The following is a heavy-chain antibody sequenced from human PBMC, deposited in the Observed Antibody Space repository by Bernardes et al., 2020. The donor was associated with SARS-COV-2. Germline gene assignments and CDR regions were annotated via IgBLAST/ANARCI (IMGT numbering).Heavy chain of an antibody. CDR1: GVSTLIGNYF. CDR2: IHHSKTA. J-gene: IGHJ3*02. D-gene: IGHD3-22*01. CDR3: AREVIDRTDSDAFDM. V-gene: IGHV4-31*03. Sequence: SETLSLTCTVSGVSTLIGNYFWSWVRQHPGKGLEWIGYIHHSKTAFYSPSLQSRITMSIDTSKNQFSLNLRSVTAADTAVYYCAREVIDRTDSDAFDMWGQGTMVTVSS.